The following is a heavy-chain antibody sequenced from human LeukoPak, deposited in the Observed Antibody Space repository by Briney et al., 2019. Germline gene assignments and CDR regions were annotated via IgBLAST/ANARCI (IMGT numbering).Heavy chain of an antibody. J-gene: IGHJ3*02. CDR2: ISSSSTI. CDR1: GFTFSSYS. CDR3: ARDFHYCSGGSCYEQGAFDI. V-gene: IGHV3-48*04. Sequence: GGSLRLSCAASGFTFSSYSMNWVRQAPGKGLEWVSYISSSSTIYYADSVKGRFTISRDNAKNSLYLQMNSLRAEDTAVYYCARDFHYCSGGSCYEQGAFDIWGQGTMVTVSS. D-gene: IGHD2-15*01.